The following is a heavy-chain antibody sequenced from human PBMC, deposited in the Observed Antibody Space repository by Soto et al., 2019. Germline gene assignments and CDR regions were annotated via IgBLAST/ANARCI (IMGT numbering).Heavy chain of an antibody. Sequence: QVQLQESGPGLVKPSETLSLTCTVSGGSISSYYWSWIRQPPGKGLEWIGYIYYSGSTTYNPSLKMRVTITVDTSKNQFSLTLSSVTAAATAVYYGSLDYYDSSGAFDIWGQGTMVTVSS. J-gene: IGHJ3*02. CDR1: GGSISSYY. D-gene: IGHD3-22*01. V-gene: IGHV4-59*01. CDR3: SLDYYDSSGAFDI. CDR2: IYYSGST.